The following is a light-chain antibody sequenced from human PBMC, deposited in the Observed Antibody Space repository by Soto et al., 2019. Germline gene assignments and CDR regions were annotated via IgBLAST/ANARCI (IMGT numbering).Light chain of an antibody. CDR2: DAS. CDR1: QGISSA. V-gene: IGKV1-13*02. J-gene: IGKJ2*01. CDR3: QQTYTTPQT. Sequence: AIQLTQSPSSLPASVGDRVIITCRSSQGISSALAWYQQKPGKAPKLLIYDASSLESGVPSRFSGSGSGTDFTLTISSLQPEDFATYYCQQTYTTPQTFGQGTKLEIK.